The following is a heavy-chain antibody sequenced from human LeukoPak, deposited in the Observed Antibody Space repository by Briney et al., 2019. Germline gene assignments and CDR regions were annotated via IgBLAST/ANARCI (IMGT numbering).Heavy chain of an antibody. CDR1: GFTVSSNY. CDR2: IYSGGST. D-gene: IGHD3-22*01. CDR3: ARCYDYYDGSGAPFDP. J-gene: IGHJ5*02. V-gene: IGHV3-53*01. Sequence: GGSLRLSCAASGFTVSSNYMSWVRQAPGKGLEWVSVIYSGGSTYYADSVKGRFTISRDNSKNTLYLQMNSLRAEDTAVYYCARCYDYYDGSGAPFDPWGQGTLVTVSS.